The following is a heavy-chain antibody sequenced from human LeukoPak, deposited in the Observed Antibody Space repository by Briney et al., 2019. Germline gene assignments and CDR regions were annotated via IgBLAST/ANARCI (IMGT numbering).Heavy chain of an antibody. Sequence: ASVKVSCKASGYTFTGYYMHWVRPAPGQGLEWMGWINPNSGGTNYAQKFQGRVTMTRDTSISTAYMELSRLKSDDTAVYYCAREGYYDSSGYLFWGQGTMVTVSS. D-gene: IGHD3-22*01. CDR2: INPNSGGT. J-gene: IGHJ3*01. CDR3: AREGYYDSSGYLF. CDR1: GYTFTGYY. V-gene: IGHV1-2*02.